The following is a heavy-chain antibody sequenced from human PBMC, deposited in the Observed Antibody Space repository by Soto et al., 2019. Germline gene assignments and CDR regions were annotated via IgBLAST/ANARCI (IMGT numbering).Heavy chain of an antibody. CDR3: ARGRSGQYYDSSGYHPPDP. J-gene: IGHJ5*02. D-gene: IGHD3-22*01. CDR1: GYTFTSYY. CDR2: INPSGGST. Sequence: RXSVKVSCKASGYTFTSYYMHWVRQAPGQRLEWMGIINPSGGSTSYAQKFQGRVTMTRDTSTSTVYMELSSLRSEDTAVYYCARGRSGQYYDSSGYHPPDPWGQGTLVTVSS. V-gene: IGHV1-46*01.